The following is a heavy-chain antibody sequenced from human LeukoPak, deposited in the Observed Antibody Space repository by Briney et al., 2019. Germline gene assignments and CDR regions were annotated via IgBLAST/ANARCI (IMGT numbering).Heavy chain of an antibody. CDR3: ARLLSYDVLTDNYYKYYMDV. Sequence: SETLSLTCSVSGGSIISQKYYWGWIRQPPGKALELIGSISHTGSTFYSPSLKSRVTMTVDTSNNEFALRVNSVTAADTAVYYCARLLSYDVLTDNYYKYYMDVWGKGTTVTVSS. CDR1: GGSIISQKYY. J-gene: IGHJ6*03. CDR2: ISHTGST. D-gene: IGHD3-9*01. V-gene: IGHV4-39*01.